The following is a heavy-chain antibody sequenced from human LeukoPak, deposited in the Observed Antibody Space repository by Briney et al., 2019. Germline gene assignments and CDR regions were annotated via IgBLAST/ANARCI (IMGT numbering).Heavy chain of an antibody. J-gene: IGHJ2*01. CDR2: IYYSGST. Sequence: SETLSLTCTVSGGSISSYYWSWIRQPPGKGLEWIGYIYYSGSTNYNPSLKSRVTISVDTSKNQSSLKLSSVTAADTAVYYCARRVFPKLQGYSSGWFKLWYFDLWGRGTLVTVSS. CDR1: GGSISSYY. V-gene: IGHV4-59*08. CDR3: ARRVFPKLQGYSSGWFKLWYFDL. D-gene: IGHD6-19*01.